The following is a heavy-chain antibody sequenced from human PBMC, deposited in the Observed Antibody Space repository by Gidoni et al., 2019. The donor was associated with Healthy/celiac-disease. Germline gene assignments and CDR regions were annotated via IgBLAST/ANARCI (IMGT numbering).Heavy chain of an antibody. CDR3: AKDDRSSWDY. CDR1: GFTFDDYT. CDR2: ISWDGGST. J-gene: IGHJ4*02. V-gene: IGHV3-43*01. Sequence: EVQLVESGGVVVQPGGSLRLSCAASGFTFDDYTMHWVRQAPGKGLEWVSLISWDGGSTYYADSVKGRFTISRDNSKNSLYLQMNSLRTEDTALYYCAKDDRSSWDYWGQGTLVTVSS. D-gene: IGHD6-13*01.